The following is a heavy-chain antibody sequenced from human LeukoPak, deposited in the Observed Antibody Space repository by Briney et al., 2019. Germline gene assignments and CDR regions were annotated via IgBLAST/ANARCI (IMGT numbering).Heavy chain of an antibody. D-gene: IGHD6-13*01. Sequence: PSETLSLTCTVSGGSISSYYWSWIRRPPGKGLEWIGYIYYSGSTNYNPSLKSRVTISVDTSKNQFSLRLSSVTAADTAVYYCARDAGVAAAETYPHYYYYMDVWGKGTTVTVSS. J-gene: IGHJ6*03. CDR3: ARDAGVAAAETYPHYYYYMDV. CDR1: GGSISSYY. V-gene: IGHV4-59*13. CDR2: IYYSGST.